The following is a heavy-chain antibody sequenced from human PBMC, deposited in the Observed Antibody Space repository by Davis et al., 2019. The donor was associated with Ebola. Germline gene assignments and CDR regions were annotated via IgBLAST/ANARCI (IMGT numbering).Heavy chain of an antibody. CDR1: GFTFYRYE. Sequence: HTGGSLKISCAASGFTFYRYEMNWVRQTPGKGLVWVSRITNDGTRTSYADSVQGRFTISRDNAKNTLFLQLNSLRVEDTAIYYCARREAASIDYWGQGTLVTVSS. CDR3: ARREAASIDY. V-gene: IGHV3-74*01. J-gene: IGHJ4*02. D-gene: IGHD6-25*01. CDR2: ITNDGTRT.